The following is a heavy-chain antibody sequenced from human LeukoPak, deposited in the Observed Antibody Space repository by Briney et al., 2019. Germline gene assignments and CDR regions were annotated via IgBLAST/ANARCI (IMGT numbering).Heavy chain of an antibody. J-gene: IGHJ4*02. CDR3: ARTDQLLWFGELLYGGGLFGY. V-gene: IGHV4-39*07. Sequence: PSETLSLTCTVSGGSISSSSYYWGWIRQPPGKGLEWIGSIYYSGSTYYNPSLKSRVTISVDTSKNQFSLKLSSVTAADTAVYYCARTDQLLWFGELLYGGGLFGYWGQGTLVTVSS. CDR1: GGSISSSSYY. CDR2: IYYSGST. D-gene: IGHD3-10*01.